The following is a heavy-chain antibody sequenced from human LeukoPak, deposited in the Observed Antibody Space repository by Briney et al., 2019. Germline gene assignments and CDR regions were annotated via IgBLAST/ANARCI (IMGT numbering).Heavy chain of an antibody. CDR1: GYTFTIYG. V-gene: IGHV1-18*01. J-gene: IGHJ4*02. Sequence: GASVKLSCKASGYTFTIYGINWVRQAPGQGLEWMGWISAYNGNTNYAQKLQGRVTMTTDTSTSTAYMGLRSLRSDDTAVYYCARDISYYDILSSHDALGYFDYWGQGTLVTVSS. CDR3: ARDISYYDILSSHDALGYFDY. D-gene: IGHD3-9*01. CDR2: ISAYNGNT.